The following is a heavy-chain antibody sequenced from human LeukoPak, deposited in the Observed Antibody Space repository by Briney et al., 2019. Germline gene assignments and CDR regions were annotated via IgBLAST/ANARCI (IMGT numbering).Heavy chain of an antibody. CDR3: ARAVFSYCSGGSCPYFDY. Sequence: STYNMHWVRQAPGKGLEWIGSIYYSGSTYSNPSLQSRVTISVHTSKNQFSLKLSSVTAADTAVYYCARAVFSYCSGGSCPYFDYWGQGTLVTVSS. D-gene: IGHD2-15*01. J-gene: IGHJ4*02. CDR1: STYN. V-gene: IGHV4-39*07. CDR2: IYYSGST.